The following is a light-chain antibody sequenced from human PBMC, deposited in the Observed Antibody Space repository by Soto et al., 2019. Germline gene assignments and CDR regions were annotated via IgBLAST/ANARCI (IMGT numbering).Light chain of an antibody. CDR2: EVT. Sequence: QSVLTQPPSASGSPGQSVTLSCTGTSSDVGGYNYVSWYQQHPGKAPKLMIYEVTKRPSGVPDRFSGSKSGNTASLTVSGLQAEDEPDYYCSSYAGSNNLVFGGGTKLTVL. CDR3: SSYAGSNNLV. V-gene: IGLV2-8*01. J-gene: IGLJ2*01. CDR1: SSDVGGYNY.